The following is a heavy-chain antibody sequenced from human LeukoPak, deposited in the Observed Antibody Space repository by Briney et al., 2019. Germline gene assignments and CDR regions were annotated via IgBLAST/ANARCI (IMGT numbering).Heavy chain of an antibody. D-gene: IGHD6-19*01. J-gene: IGHJ5*02. CDR1: GYTFTSYA. CDR3: ARAASSGWYNWFDP. Sequence: ASVKVSCKASGYTFTSYAMHWVRQAPGQRLEWMGWINAGNGNTKYSQKFQGRVTITRDTSASTAYMELSSLRSEDTAVYYCARAASSGWYNWFDPWGQGTLVTVS. V-gene: IGHV1-3*01. CDR2: INAGNGNT.